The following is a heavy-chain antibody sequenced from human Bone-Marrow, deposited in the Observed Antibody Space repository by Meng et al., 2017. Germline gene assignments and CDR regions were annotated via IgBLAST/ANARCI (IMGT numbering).Heavy chain of an antibody. Sequence: QVKLVQSWAEVKDPGSSVKVSCKASGGTFNTYTISWVRQAPGQGLEWMGGVIPIFDKANYAQKFQGRVTITADESTSTVYMELSSLRSEDTAVYYCARDFRDGDYVGVWFDPWGQGTLVTVSS. CDR2: VIPIFDKA. V-gene: IGHV1-69*01. CDR1: GGTFNTYT. J-gene: IGHJ5*02. D-gene: IGHD4-17*01. CDR3: ARDFRDGDYVGVWFDP.